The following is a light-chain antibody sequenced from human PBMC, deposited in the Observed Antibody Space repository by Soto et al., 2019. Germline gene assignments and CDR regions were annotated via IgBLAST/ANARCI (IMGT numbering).Light chain of an antibody. CDR1: QRISTW. CDR3: QQYDSYPVT. J-gene: IGKJ4*01. CDR2: EAS. Sequence: DIQMTQSPSTLSASVGDKVTITCRASQRISTWLAWYQQMPGTAPKILIYEASTLDGGVPSRFSGSGSGTEFTLTISSLQPDDFATYYCQQYDSYPVTFGGGTKVETK. V-gene: IGKV1-5*01.